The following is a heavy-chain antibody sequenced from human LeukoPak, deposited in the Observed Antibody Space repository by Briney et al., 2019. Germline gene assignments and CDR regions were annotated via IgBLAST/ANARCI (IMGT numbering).Heavy chain of an antibody. D-gene: IGHD3-3*01. CDR1: GFTLCSYA. V-gene: IGHV3-23*01. CDR2: ISGSGGST. J-gene: IGHJ3*02. Sequence: PGGSLRLSRAASGFTLCSYALSRGRQAPGEGVGWGSAISGSGGSTYYADSVKGRFTISRDNSKNTLYLQMNSLRAEDTAVYYCANLELRFLEWSLYGSDAFDIWGQGTMVTVSS. CDR3: ANLELRFLEWSLYGSDAFDI.